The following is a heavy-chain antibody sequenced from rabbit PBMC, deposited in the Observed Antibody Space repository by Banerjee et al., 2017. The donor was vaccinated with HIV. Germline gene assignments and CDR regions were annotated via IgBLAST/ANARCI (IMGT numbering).Heavy chain of an antibody. CDR3: AREDVAGYKFFNL. J-gene: IGHJ4*01. D-gene: IGHD4-1*01. CDR2: IDAGSSGRT. CDR1: VFSFSSNYY. Sequence: QSLDESGGDLVKPGASLTLTCTASVFSFSSNYYMCWVRQTPGKGLDWIACIDAGSSGRTYYASWSKGRFPISKTSSTTVTLQMTSLTAADTATYFCAREDVAGYKFFNLWGPGTLVTVS. V-gene: IGHV1S40*01.